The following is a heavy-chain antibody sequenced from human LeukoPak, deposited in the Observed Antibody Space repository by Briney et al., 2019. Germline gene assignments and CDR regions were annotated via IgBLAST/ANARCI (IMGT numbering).Heavy chain of an antibody. CDR1: VGTFSSYA. V-gene: IGHV1-69*05. Sequence: SVKVSCKASVGTFSSYAISWVRQAPGQGLEWMGGIIPIFGTANYAQKFQGRVTNTTDESTSTAYMELSSLRSEDTAVYYCAISASIAAPYYFDYWGQGTLVTVSS. CDR2: IIPIFGTA. D-gene: IGHD6-6*01. CDR3: AISASIAAPYYFDY. J-gene: IGHJ4*02.